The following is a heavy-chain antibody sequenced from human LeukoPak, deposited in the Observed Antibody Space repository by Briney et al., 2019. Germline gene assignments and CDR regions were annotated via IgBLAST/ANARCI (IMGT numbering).Heavy chain of an antibody. CDR3: ARDPEYYDSSGYLGS. D-gene: IGHD3-22*01. CDR2: ITNDGSST. J-gene: IGHJ5*02. V-gene: IGHV3-74*01. CDR1: GLTFSSHW. Sequence: GGSLRLSCAASGLTFSSHWMHWVRQAPGKGLVWVSRITNDGSSTSYADSVKGRFTISRDNAKNTLYLQMNSLRAEDTAVYYCARDPEYYDSSGYLGSWGQGTLATVSS.